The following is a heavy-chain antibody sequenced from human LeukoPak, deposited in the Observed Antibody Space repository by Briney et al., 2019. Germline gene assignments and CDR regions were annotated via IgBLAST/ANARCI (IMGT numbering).Heavy chain of an antibody. Sequence: GGSLRLSCAASGFTFSSYSMNWVRQAPGKGLEWVSGISGSSSDIYDAELAKGRFTISRDNAKNSLYLQMNSLRAEDTAIYYCTRVGYIDEGIDYWGQGTLVTVSS. CDR2: ISGSSSDI. V-gene: IGHV3-21*01. D-gene: IGHD5-12*01. J-gene: IGHJ4*02. CDR3: TRVGYIDEGIDY. CDR1: GFTFSSYS.